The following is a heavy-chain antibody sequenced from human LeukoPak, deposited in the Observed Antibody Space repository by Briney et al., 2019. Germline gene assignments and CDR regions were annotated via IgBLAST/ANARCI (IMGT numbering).Heavy chain of an antibody. Sequence: PSETLSLTCTVSGGSISSYYWSWIRQPPGKGLEWIGYIYYSGSTNYNPSLKSRVTISVDTSKNQFSLKLRSVTAADTAVYYCARGRLVRGVTPYNFDYWGQGTLVTVSS. CDR2: IYYSGST. V-gene: IGHV4-59*01. CDR3: ARGRLVRGVTPYNFDY. D-gene: IGHD3-10*02. CDR1: GGSISSYY. J-gene: IGHJ4*02.